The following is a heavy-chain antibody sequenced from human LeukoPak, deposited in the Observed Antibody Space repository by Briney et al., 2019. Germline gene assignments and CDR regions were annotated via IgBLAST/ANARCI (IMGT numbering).Heavy chain of an antibody. Sequence: PGGSLRLSCAASGFTFSNAWMSWVRQAPGKGLEWVANIKQDGSEKYYVDSVKGRFTISRDNAKNSLYLQMNSLRAEDTAVYYCARDRESLDYVWGSYRFFDYWGQGTLVTVSS. CDR1: GFTFSNAW. V-gene: IGHV3-7*03. CDR3: ARDRESLDYVWGSYRFFDY. J-gene: IGHJ4*02. CDR2: IKQDGSEK. D-gene: IGHD3-16*02.